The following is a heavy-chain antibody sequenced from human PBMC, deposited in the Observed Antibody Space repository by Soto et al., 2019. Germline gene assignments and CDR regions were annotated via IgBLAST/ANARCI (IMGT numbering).Heavy chain of an antibody. D-gene: IGHD2-2*01. J-gene: IGHJ5*01. CDR3: ARGRQDWSSNSCYLDP. CDR2: IFHSGRT. CDR1: GDSLIRGNW. Sequence: SEALSLPSAVSGDSLIRGNWCLWGRHSPGKGLEWIGEIFHSGRTNYNPSLSSRVTISLDKSQNQFSLRLNSVTAADTAVYYCARGRQDWSSNSCYLDPWGQGTLVT. V-gene: IGHV4-4*02.